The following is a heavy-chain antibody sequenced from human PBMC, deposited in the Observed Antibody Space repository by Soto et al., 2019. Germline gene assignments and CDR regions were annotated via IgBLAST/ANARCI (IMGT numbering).Heavy chain of an antibody. D-gene: IGHD2-15*01. CDR2: IDPSDSYT. V-gene: IGHV5-10-1*01. Sequence: GESLKISCKGSGYSFTSYWISWVRQMPGKGLEWMGRIDPSDSYTNYSPSFQGHVTISADKSISTAYLQWSILKASDTAMYYCARMGSVVAAIYSYMDVLGKGTTVTVSS. J-gene: IGHJ6*03. CDR1: GYSFTSYW. CDR3: ARMGSVVAAIYSYMDV.